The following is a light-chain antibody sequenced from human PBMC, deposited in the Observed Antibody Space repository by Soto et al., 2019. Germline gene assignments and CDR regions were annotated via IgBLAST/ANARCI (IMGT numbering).Light chain of an antibody. J-gene: IGKJ1*01. CDR2: GIS. V-gene: IGKV3D-15*01. CDR1: QSVNSN. Sequence: EIVMTQSPATLSVSPGERATLSCRASQSVNSNYLAWYQQKPGQAPRLLIYGISKRATDIPDRFSGSGSGTEFTLTISSLQSEDFAVYYCQQYSIWRTFGQGTKVDIK. CDR3: QQYSIWRT.